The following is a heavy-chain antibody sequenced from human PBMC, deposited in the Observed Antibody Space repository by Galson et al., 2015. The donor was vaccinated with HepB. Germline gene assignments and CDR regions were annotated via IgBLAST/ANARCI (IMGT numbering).Heavy chain of an antibody. J-gene: IGHJ4*02. CDR1: GFTFSSYA. CDR3: ARDNYYGSGSYSYFDY. Sequence: SLRLSCAASGFTFSSYAMHWVRQAPGKGLEWVAVISYDGSNKYYADSVKGRFTISRDNSKNTLYLQMNSLRAEDTAVYYCARDNYYGSGSYSYFDYWGQGTLVTVSS. D-gene: IGHD3-10*01. V-gene: IGHV3-30*04. CDR2: ISYDGSNK.